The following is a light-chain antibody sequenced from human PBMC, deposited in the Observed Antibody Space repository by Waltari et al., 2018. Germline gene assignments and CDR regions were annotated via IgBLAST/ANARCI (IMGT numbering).Light chain of an antibody. CDR1: FSNIVINV. Sequence: QSVLTQPPSASGTLGQTVTTSCSVTFSNIVINVVSWYQLVPGTAPRLIIHRTHQRPLGVPDRFSGSKSGTSASLAISGLQAADEADYFCSSWDQSLNGPVVFGGGTKLTVL. CDR3: SSWDQSLNGPVV. V-gene: IGLV1-44*01. CDR2: RTH. J-gene: IGLJ2*01.